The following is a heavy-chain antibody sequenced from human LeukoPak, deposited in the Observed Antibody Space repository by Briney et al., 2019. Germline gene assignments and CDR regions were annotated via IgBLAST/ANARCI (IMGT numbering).Heavy chain of an antibody. D-gene: IGHD3-22*01. CDR2: IYSGGST. CDR1: GFTVSSNY. Sequence: PGGSLRLSCAASGFTVSSNYMSWVRQAPEKGLEWVSVIYSGGSTYYADSVKGRFTISRDNSKNTLYLQMNSLRAEDTAVYYCAGHDYDSSGYYGYYGVDVWGQGTTVTVSS. V-gene: IGHV3-66*04. CDR3: AGHDYDSSGYYGYYGVDV. J-gene: IGHJ6*02.